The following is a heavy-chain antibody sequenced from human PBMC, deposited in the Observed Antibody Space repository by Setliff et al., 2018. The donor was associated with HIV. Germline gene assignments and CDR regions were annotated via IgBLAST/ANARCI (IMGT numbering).Heavy chain of an antibody. Sequence: LSLTCTVSGVSITSYYWSWVRQVPGKGLEWIGNTYYGGSTDYSKYNPSVKSRATISVDIYRKQLSLNLRSVTAADTAVYYCARDFRYDTSGSLTGYGLDVWGQGTTVTVSS. CDR2: TYYGGSTDYS. V-gene: IGHV4-59*01. D-gene: IGHD3-22*01. CDR3: ARDFRYDTSGSLTGYGLDV. J-gene: IGHJ6*02. CDR1: GVSITSYY.